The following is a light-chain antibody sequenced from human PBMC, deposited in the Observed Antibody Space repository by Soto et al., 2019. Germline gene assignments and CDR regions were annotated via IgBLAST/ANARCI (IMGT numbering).Light chain of an antibody. V-gene: IGLV2-11*01. CDR1: SSDVGGYNY. J-gene: IGLJ1*01. CDR2: DVK. CDR3: SSDGGDYPFV. Sequence: QSVLTQPRSVSGSPGQSVTISCTGTSSDVGGYNYVTWYQQYPGKAPKVMIYDVKTRPSGVPDRFSGSKSGNTASLAFAGLQAEDDADYCCSSDGGDYPFVLGTGTKLTVL.